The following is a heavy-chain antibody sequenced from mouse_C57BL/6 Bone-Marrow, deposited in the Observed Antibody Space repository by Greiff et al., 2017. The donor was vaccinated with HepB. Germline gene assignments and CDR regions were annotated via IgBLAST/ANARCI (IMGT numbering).Heavy chain of an antibody. CDR2: ISNLAYSI. CDR1: GFTFSDYG. Sequence: EVQLVESGGGLVQPGGSLKLSCAASGFTFSDYGMAWVRQAPRKGPEWVAFISNLAYSIYYADTVTGRFTISRENAKNTLYLEMSSLRSEDTAMYYCARHYYRYFDVWGRGTAVTVTS. J-gene: IGHJ1*03. CDR3: ARHYYRYFDV. V-gene: IGHV5-15*01.